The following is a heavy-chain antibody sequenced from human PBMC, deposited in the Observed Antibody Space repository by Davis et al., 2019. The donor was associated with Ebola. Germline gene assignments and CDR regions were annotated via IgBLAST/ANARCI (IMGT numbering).Heavy chain of an antibody. CDR3: ARDHYDSSAHNWFDP. V-gene: IGHV3-23*01. D-gene: IGHD3-22*01. J-gene: IGHJ5*02. CDR1: GFTFTSYA. CDR2: ISGTAVTT. Sequence: PGGSLRLSCAASGFTFTSYAMNWVRQAPGKGLECVSFISGTAVTTYYADSVKGRFTISRDNSKNTLYLQMNSLRAEDTAVYYCARDHYDSSAHNWFDPWGQGTLVTVSS.